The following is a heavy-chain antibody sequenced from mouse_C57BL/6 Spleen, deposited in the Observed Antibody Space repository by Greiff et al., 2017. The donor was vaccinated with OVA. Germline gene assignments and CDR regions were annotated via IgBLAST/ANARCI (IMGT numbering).Heavy chain of an antibody. D-gene: IGHD4-1*01. CDR2: ISYDGSN. CDR1: GYSITSGYY. CDR3: ARDRNWCFAY. Sequence: EVKLVESGPGLVKPSQSLSLTCSVTGYSITSGYYWNWIRQFPGNKLEWMGYISYDGSNNYNPSLKNRISITRDTSKNQFFLKLNSVTTEDTATYYCARDRNWCFAYWGQGTLVTVSA. V-gene: IGHV3-6*01. J-gene: IGHJ3*01.